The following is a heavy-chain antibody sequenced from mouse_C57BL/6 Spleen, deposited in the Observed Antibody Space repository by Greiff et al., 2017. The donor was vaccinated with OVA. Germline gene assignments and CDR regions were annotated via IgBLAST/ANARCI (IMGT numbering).Heavy chain of an antibody. CDR2: ISNGGGST. V-gene: IGHV5-12*01. Sequence: EVQRVESGGGLVQPGGSLKLSCAASGFTFSDYYMYWVRQTPEKRLEWVAYISNGGGSTYYPDTVKGRFTISRDNAKNTLYLQMSRLKSEDTAMYYCARHGYSFDYWGQGTTLTVSS. CDR3: ARHGYSFDY. CDR1: GFTFSDYY. J-gene: IGHJ2*01. D-gene: IGHD2-2*01.